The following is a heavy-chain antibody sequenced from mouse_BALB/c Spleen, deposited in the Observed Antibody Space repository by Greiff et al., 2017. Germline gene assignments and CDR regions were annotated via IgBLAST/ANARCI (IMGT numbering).Heavy chain of an antibody. CDR1: GFNIKDCY. J-gene: IGHJ2*01. CDR3: ARATATGY. V-gene: IGHV14-1*02. D-gene: IGHD1-2*01. CDR2: IDPENGNT. Sequence: VQLKQSGAELVRPGALVKLSCKASGFNIKDCYMHWVKQRPEQGLEWIGWIDPENGNTIYDPKFQGKASITADTSSNTAYLQLSSLTSEDTAVYYCARATATGYWGQGTTLTVSS.